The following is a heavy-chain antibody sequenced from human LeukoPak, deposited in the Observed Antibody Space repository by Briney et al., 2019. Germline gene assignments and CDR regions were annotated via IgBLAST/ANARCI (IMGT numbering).Heavy chain of an antibody. CDR3: ARELVAGDQYGMDV. V-gene: IGHV3-30-3*01. CDR1: GFTFSSYA. Sequence: QTGGSLRLSCAASGFTFSSYAMHWVRQAPGKGLEWVAVISYDGSNKYYADSVKGRFTISRDNSKNTLYLQMISLRAEDTAVYYCARELVAGDQYGMDVWGQGTTVTVSS. CDR2: ISYDGSNK. D-gene: IGHD5-12*01. J-gene: IGHJ6*02.